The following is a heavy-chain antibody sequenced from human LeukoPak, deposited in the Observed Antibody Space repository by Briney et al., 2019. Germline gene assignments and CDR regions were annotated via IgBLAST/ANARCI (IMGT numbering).Heavy chain of an antibody. D-gene: IGHD2-2*01. CDR1: GYTFTSYY. Sequence: GASVKVPCKASGYTFTSYYMHWVRQAPGQGLEWMGWINPNSGGTNYAQKFQGRVTMTRDASISTAYMELSRLRSDDTAVYYCARELGYCSSTSCSLFGYWGQGTLVTVSS. V-gene: IGHV1-2*02. CDR3: ARELGYCSSTSCSLFGY. J-gene: IGHJ4*02. CDR2: INPNSGGT.